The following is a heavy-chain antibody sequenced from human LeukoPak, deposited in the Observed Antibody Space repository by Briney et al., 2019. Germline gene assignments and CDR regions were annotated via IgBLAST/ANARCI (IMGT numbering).Heavy chain of an antibody. Sequence: GGSLRLSCAASGSTFSTYWMSWVRQAPGKGLELVANIKQDGSEKYYVDSVKGRFTISRDNAKNSLYLQVNSLRAEDTAVYYCARNQRRLDYWGQGTLVTVSS. J-gene: IGHJ4*02. CDR2: IKQDGSEK. V-gene: IGHV3-7*01. CDR3: ARNQRRLDY. D-gene: IGHD1-14*01. CDR1: GSTFSTYW.